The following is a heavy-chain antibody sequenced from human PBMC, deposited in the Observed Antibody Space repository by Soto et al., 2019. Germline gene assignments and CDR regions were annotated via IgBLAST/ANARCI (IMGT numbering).Heavy chain of an antibody. CDR1: GYSFASYA. V-gene: IGHV1-18*01. Sequence: QVQLVQSGAEVKKPGASVKVSCKASGYSFASYAIIWMRQAPGQGLEWMGWISAYNGNTNYAQKLQGRVTMTTDTSTSTAYMEPRRLRSYDTAVYYCARDPPPPDYWGQGTLVTVSS. CDR2: ISAYNGNT. CDR3: ARDPPPPDY. J-gene: IGHJ4*02.